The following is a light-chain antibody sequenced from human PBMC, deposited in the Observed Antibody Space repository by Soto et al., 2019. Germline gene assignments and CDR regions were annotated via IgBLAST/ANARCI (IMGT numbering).Light chain of an antibody. J-gene: IGKJ2*01. V-gene: IGKV1-5*03. CDR3: QQYNSNPYT. CDR1: QSISSW. Sequence: DIQMTQSPSTLSASVGDRVTITCRASQSISSWLAWYQQKPGKAPKLLIYKASNLQSGVPSRFSGSGSGTEFTLTISSLQPDDCATYSCQQYNSNPYTFGQGTKLEIK. CDR2: KAS.